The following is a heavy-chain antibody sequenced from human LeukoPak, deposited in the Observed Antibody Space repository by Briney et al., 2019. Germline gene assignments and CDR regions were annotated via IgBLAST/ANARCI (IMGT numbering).Heavy chain of an antibody. D-gene: IGHD3-3*01. J-gene: IGHJ6*03. CDR1: GYTFTGYY. Sequence: GASVKVSCKASGYTFTGYYMHWVRQAPGQGLEWMGWINPNSGGTNYAQKFQGRVTMTRDTSISTAYMELSRLRSDDTAVYYCARVLEETFLRSAGEYYYYYMDVWGKGTTVTVSS. CDR3: ARVLEETFLRSAGEYYYYYMDV. CDR2: INPNSGGT. V-gene: IGHV1-2*02.